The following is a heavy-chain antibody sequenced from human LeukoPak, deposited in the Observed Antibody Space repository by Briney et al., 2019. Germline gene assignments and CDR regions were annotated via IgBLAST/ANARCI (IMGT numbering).Heavy chain of an antibody. Sequence: GGSLRLSCAASGFTFRSYWMHWVRQAPGKGLEWLSAISGSGGSTDYADSVRGRFTISRDNSKNTLYLQMNSLRAEDTAVYYCAKGGINYFDPWGQGTLVTVSS. J-gene: IGHJ5*02. CDR3: AKGGINYFDP. CDR2: ISGSGGST. CDR1: GFTFRSYW. D-gene: IGHD1-7*01. V-gene: IGHV3-23*01.